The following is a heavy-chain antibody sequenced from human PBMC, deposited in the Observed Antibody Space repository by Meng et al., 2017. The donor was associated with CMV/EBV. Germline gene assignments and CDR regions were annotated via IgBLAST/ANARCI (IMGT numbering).Heavy chain of an antibody. J-gene: IGHJ6*02. Sequence: SAKVSCKASGYTFTGYYMHWVRQAPGQGLEWMGWMNPNSGNTGYAHKFQGKVTMTRNTSISTAYMELSSLRSEDTAVYYCASHRPGIAAEYRPEWWRVMDVWGQGTTVTVSS. CDR2: MNPNSGNT. V-gene: IGHV1-8*02. D-gene: IGHD6-13*01. CDR1: GYTFTGYY. CDR3: ASHRPGIAAEYRPEWWRVMDV.